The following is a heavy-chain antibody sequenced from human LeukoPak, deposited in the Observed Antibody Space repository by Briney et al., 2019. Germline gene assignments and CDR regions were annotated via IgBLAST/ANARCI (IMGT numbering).Heavy chain of an antibody. D-gene: IGHD6-19*01. Sequence: GESLKISCKASGYRFLTYWIGWVRQMPGKGLEWMGIIYPGDSETRYSPSFQGQVTISADKSISTLYLQWNSLKVSDTAMYYCSRGLYASGWFIDYWGQGTLVTVSS. CDR2: IYPGDSET. CDR3: SRGLYASGWFIDY. CDR1: GYRFLTYW. J-gene: IGHJ4*02. V-gene: IGHV5-51*01.